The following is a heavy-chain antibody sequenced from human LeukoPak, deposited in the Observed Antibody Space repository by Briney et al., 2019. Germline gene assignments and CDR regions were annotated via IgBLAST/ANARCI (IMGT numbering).Heavy chain of an antibody. CDR2: IYSGGST. V-gene: IGHV3-66*01. Sequence: GGSLRLSCAASGFTVSSNYMSWVRQAPGKGLEWVSVIYSGGSTYYADSVKGRFTISRDNSKNTLYLQMNSLRAEDTAVYYCARGPNLAEYYYDSSGYYAFDIWGQGTMVTVSS. D-gene: IGHD3-22*01. J-gene: IGHJ3*02. CDR1: GFTVSSNY. CDR3: ARGPNLAEYYYDSSGYYAFDI.